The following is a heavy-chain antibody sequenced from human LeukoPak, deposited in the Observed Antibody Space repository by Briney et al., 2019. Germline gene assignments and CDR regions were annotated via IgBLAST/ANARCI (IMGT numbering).Heavy chain of an antibody. J-gene: IGHJ4*02. V-gene: IGHV4-39*01. CDR1: GGSISSGGYS. Sequence: PSETPSLTCAVSGGSISSGGYSWSWIRQPPGKGLEWIGSIYYSGSTYYNPSLKSRVTISVDTSKNQFSLKLSSVTAADTAVYYCARWIAVAGTYFDYWGQGTLVTVSS. CDR2: IYYSGST. D-gene: IGHD6-19*01. CDR3: ARWIAVAGTYFDY.